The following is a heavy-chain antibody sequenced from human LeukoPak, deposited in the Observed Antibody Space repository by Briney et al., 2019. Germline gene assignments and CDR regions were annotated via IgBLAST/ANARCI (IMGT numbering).Heavy chain of an antibody. CDR2: IDPADGET. J-gene: IGHJ4*02. Sequence: ASVKISCKASGYIFKNYFIHWIQQSPGKGLKWMGRIDPADGETKYAEKFQGRVTLTADTPTETVYMEMSSLRFEDTALYYCSTVFAGYNSVIMPPVVPDYRGQGTLVSVSA. D-gene: IGHD3-10*01. CDR1: GYIFKNYF. V-gene: IGHV1-69-2*01. CDR3: STVFAGYNSVIMPPVVPDY.